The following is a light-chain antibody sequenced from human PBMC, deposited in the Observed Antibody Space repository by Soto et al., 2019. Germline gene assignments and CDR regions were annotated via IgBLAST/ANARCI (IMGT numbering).Light chain of an antibody. V-gene: IGKV3-15*01. CDR3: QHYNMRAA. Sequence: EIVMTQSPATLSVSPGDRATLSCRASQSVSSNLAWYQQKPGQAPRLLIYGASTRATGIPARFSGSGSGTEFTLTISSLQSEDFEVYYCQHYNMRAAFGQGTKLDIK. J-gene: IGKJ1*01. CDR1: QSVSSN. CDR2: GAS.